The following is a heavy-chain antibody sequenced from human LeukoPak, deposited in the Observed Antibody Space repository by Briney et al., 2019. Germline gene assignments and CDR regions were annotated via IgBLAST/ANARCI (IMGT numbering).Heavy chain of an antibody. CDR3: AKELSAGTGGGWEDYFDY. J-gene: IGHJ4*02. CDR2: ISYDGSNK. V-gene: IGHV3-30*18. CDR1: GFTFSSYG. D-gene: IGHD6-13*01. Sequence: GGSLRLSCAASGFTFSSYGMHWVRQAPGKGLEWVAVISYDGSNKFYADSVKGRFTISRDNSKSTLYLQMNSLRAEDTAVYYGAKELSAGTGGGWEDYFDYWGQGTLVTVSA.